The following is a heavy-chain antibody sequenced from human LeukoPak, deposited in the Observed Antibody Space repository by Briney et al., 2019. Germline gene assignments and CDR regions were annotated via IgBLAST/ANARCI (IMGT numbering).Heavy chain of an antibody. CDR1: GGSISSAGYY. V-gene: IGHV4-39*01. CDR3: ARQNSGWYYFDY. Sequence: SETLSLTCAVSGGSISSAGYYWGCIRQPPGKGLEWIGTIDYTGSTYYNPSLKSRVTISVDTSKNQFSLKLSSVTAADTAVYYCARQNSGWYYFDYWGQGTLVTVSS. D-gene: IGHD6-19*01. CDR2: IDYTGST. J-gene: IGHJ4*02.